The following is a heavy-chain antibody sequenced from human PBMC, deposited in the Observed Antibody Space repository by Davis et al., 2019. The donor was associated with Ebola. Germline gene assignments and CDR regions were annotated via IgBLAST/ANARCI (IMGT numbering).Heavy chain of an antibody. D-gene: IGHD3-16*01. J-gene: IGHJ6*02. CDR3: ARRWGVEDGMDV. Sequence: KVSCKGPGYSFTSYWISWVRQMPGKGLEWMGRIDPSDSYTNYSPSFQGHVTISADKSISTAYLQWSSLKASDTAMYYCARRWGVEDGMDVWGQGTTVTVSS. V-gene: IGHV5-10-1*01. CDR1: GYSFTSYW. CDR2: IDPSDSYT.